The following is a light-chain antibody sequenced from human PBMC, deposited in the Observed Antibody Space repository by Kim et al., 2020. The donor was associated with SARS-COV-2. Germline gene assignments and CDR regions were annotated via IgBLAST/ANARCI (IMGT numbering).Light chain of an antibody. V-gene: IGKV1-27*01. CDR3: QKYNSAPRT. CDR1: HGISNY. Sequence: ASVGDRVTITCRASHGISNYLAWYQQKPGKVPKLLIYAASTLQSGVPSRFSGSGSGTDFTLTISSLQPEDVATYYCQKYNSAPRTFGQGTKVEIK. J-gene: IGKJ1*01. CDR2: AAS.